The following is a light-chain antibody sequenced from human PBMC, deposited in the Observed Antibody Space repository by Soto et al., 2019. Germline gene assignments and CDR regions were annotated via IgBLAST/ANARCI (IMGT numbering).Light chain of an antibody. CDR2: XXX. Sequence: QSALTQPPSASGSPGQSVTISCTGSSSDVGGYNYVSWYQQHPGKAPKLMIYXXXXXXXXXXXXXXXSKSGNTASLTVSGXXAXXXXXXYCSSYGGSNTVVFGGGTKLTVL. V-gene: IGLV2-8*01. CDR3: SSYGGSNTVV. J-gene: IGLJ2*01. CDR1: SSDVGGYNY.